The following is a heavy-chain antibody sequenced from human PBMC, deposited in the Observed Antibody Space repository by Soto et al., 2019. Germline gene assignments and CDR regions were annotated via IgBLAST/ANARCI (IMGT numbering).Heavy chain of an antibody. CDR3: ARAWVVVTAPDY. CDR2: INAGNGNT. D-gene: IGHD2-21*02. CDR1: GYTFTSYA. Sequence: ASVKVACKASGYTFTSYAMHWVRQAPGQRLEWMGWINAGNGNTKYSQKFQGRVTITRDTSASTAYMELSSLRSEDTAVYYCARAWVVVTAPDYWGQGTLVTVS. V-gene: IGHV1-3*01. J-gene: IGHJ4*02.